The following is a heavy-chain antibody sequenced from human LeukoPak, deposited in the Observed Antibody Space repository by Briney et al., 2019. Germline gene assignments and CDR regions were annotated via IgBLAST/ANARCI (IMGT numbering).Heavy chain of an antibody. D-gene: IGHD6-19*01. CDR3: TTGWSSGWTGGFDY. J-gene: IGHJ4*02. CDR1: GFTLSNAW. Sequence: GGSLRLSCAASGFTLSNAWMSWVRQAPGKGLEWVGRIKSKTDGGTTDYAAPVKGRFTISRDDSKNTLYLQMNSLKTEDTAVYYCTTGWSSGWTGGFDYWGQGTLVTVSS. V-gene: IGHV3-15*01. CDR2: IKSKTDGGTT.